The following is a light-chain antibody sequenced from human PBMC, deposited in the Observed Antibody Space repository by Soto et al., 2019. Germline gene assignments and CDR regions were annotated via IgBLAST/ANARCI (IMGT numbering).Light chain of an antibody. Sequence: EIVLTQSPGTLSLSPGERATLSCRASQSVSSYLAWYQQKPGQAPRLLIYDASTRATGISARFSGSGSGTDFTLTISSLEPKDFAMYYCQQRSNWPVTFGQGTKVEVK. CDR1: QSVSSY. CDR2: DAS. V-gene: IGKV3-11*01. CDR3: QQRSNWPVT. J-gene: IGKJ1*01.